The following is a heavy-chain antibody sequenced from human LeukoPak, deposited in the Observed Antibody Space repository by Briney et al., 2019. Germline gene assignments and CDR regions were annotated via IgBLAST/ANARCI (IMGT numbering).Heavy chain of an antibody. D-gene: IGHD3-22*01. CDR1: GGSISSYY. CDR2: IYYSGST. CDR3: ARESRDSSGYYCIDY. V-gene: IGHV4-59*01. Sequence: WETLSLTCTVSGGSISSYYWSWIRQPPGKGLEWFGYIYYSGSTTYNPSLKSRVTISLDTSKNHISLKLSSVTAADRAVYYCARESRDSSGYYCIDYWGQGTLVTVSS. J-gene: IGHJ4*02.